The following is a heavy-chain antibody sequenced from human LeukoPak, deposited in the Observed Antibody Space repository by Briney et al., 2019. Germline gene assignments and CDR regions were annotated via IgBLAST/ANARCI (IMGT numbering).Heavy chain of an antibody. V-gene: IGHV1-46*01. J-gene: IGHJ4*02. D-gene: IGHD2-15*01. CDR3: ARDEVVVSATLGY. Sequence: ASVKVSCKASGYTFTRYYMHWVRQAPGQGLEWMGIINPSSGTTSYAQRFQGRVTMTRDTSTSTVYMELSSLRSEDTAVYCCARDEVVVSATLGYWGQGTLVSVSS. CDR1: GYTFTRYY. CDR2: INPSSGTT.